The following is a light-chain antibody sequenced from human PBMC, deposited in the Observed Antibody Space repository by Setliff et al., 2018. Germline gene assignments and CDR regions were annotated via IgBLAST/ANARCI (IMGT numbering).Light chain of an antibody. J-gene: IGLJ1*01. Sequence: QSALTQPPSASGSPGQSLTISCTGTSRDVGAYNFVSWYQQHPGKAPKLLIYEVTKRPSGVPDRFSGSKSGNTASLTVSGLQADDEADYYCCAYAASYNPYVFGTGTKGTV. V-gene: IGLV2-8*01. CDR1: SRDVGAYNF. CDR2: EVT. CDR3: CAYAASYNPYV.